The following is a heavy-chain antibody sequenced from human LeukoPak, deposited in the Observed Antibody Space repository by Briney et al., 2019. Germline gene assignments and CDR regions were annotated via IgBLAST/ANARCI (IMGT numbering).Heavy chain of an antibody. CDR3: ARKGDMIVVDPFDY. D-gene: IGHD3-22*01. V-gene: IGHV4-38-2*02. CDR1: GYSISSGYY. J-gene: IGHJ4*02. Sequence: KPSETLSLTCTVSGYSISSGYYWGWIRQPPGKGLEWIGSIYHSGSTYYNPSLKSRVTISVDTSKNQFSLKLSSVTAADTAVYYCARKGDMIVVDPFDYWGQGTLVTVSS. CDR2: IYHSGST.